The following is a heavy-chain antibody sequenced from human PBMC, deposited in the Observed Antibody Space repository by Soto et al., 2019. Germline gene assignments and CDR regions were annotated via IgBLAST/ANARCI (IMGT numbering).Heavy chain of an antibody. Sequence: SVKVSCKASGGSFSNFGISWVRQAPGQGLEWMGGIVPVFGRPNYAQRFRGRLTITADESTSTGYMGLISPRSDDTAVYYCAREGSGYNFWGQGTQVTVSS. D-gene: IGHD5-12*01. J-gene: IGHJ4*02. CDR2: IVPVFGRP. CDR3: AREGSGYNF. V-gene: IGHV1-69*13. CDR1: GGSFSNFG.